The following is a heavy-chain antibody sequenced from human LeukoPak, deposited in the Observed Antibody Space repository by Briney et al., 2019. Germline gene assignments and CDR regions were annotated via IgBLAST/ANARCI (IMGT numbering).Heavy chain of an antibody. J-gene: IGHJ3*02. CDR1: GRSFSSSRYS. D-gene: IGHD3-10*01. V-gene: IGHV4-39*01. CDR3: ARRGREFGADAFDI. Sequence: PSETLSLSCTVAGRSFSSSRYSRGWMRPPPGKDLHWVGSINYSGSAYYNPSLNSRNTICGDTSKNQCSRKLSPVTAASAAVYYCARRGREFGADAFDIWGQGKMGTVSS. CDR2: INYSGSA.